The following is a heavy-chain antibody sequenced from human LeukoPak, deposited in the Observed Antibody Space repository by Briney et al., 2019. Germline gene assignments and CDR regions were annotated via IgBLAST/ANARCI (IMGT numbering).Heavy chain of an antibody. CDR3: VSRELYGDHDY. D-gene: IGHD4-17*01. J-gene: IGHJ4*02. CDR2: ISGSGGSP. Sequence: TGGSLRLSCADSGFTFSSYAMRWVRQAPGKVLEWVSAISGSGGSPYYADSVKGRFTISRDNYKNTLYLQMNSLRAEDTAVYYCVSRELYGDHDYWGQGTLVTVSS. V-gene: IGHV3-23*01. CDR1: GFTFSSYA.